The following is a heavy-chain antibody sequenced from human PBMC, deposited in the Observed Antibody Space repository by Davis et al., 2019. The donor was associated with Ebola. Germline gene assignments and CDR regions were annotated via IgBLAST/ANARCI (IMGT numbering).Heavy chain of an antibody. D-gene: IGHD5-24*01. CDR3: ARRARKMATGIDY. CDR2: IYHSGST. CDR1: GGSISSSNW. J-gene: IGHJ4*02. V-gene: IGHV4-4*02. Sequence: MPSETLSLTCAVSGGSISSSNWWSWVRQPPGKGLEWIGEIYHSGSTNYNPSLKSRVTISVDKSKNQFSLKLSSVTAADTAVYYCARRARKMATGIDYWGQGTLVTVSS.